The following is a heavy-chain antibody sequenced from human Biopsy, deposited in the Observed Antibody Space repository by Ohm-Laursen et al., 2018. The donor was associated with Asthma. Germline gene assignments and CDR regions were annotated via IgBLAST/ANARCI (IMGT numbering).Heavy chain of an antibody. CDR2: IMTVFGTT. CDR1: GGTFSNFA. CDR3: ARCQVGYSSGRSLLLKKIYYSGMDV. Sequence: GASVKVSCKAPGGTFSNFAISWVRQAPGQGLEWLGGIMTVFGTTNYAQKFQGRVTITADESTSTAYMEVTSLRSEDTAIYYCARCQVGYSSGRSLLLKKIYYSGMDVWGQGTTVIVSS. D-gene: IGHD6-19*01. V-gene: IGHV1-69*13. J-gene: IGHJ6*02.